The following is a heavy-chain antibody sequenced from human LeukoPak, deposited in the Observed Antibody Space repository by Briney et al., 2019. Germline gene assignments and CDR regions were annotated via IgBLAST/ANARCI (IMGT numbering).Heavy chain of an antibody. Sequence: GGSLRLSCAASGFTFSSYAMSWVRQAPGKGLAWVSTISGGSGSTYCADSVKGRFTISRDNSKNTLYLQMNSLRAEDTAVYYCARVAYHYDSSGYYRDYWGQGTLVTVSS. CDR2: ISGGSGST. CDR3: ARVAYHYDSSGYYRDY. CDR1: GFTFSSYA. J-gene: IGHJ4*02. V-gene: IGHV3-23*01. D-gene: IGHD3-22*01.